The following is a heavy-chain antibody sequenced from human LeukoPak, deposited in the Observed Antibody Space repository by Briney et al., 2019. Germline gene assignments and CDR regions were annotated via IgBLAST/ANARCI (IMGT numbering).Heavy chain of an antibody. D-gene: IGHD6-19*01. Sequence: PGGSLRLSCAASGFTFNYYNMNWVRQAPGKALEWVSSITSSGAYIFYADSVRGRFTISRDNAKDSLYLQMNSLGPEDTAVYYCARVIVLAVVDYWGQGTLVTVSS. CDR3: ARVIVLAVVDY. V-gene: IGHV3-21*01. CDR1: GFTFNYYN. CDR2: ITSSGAYI. J-gene: IGHJ4*02.